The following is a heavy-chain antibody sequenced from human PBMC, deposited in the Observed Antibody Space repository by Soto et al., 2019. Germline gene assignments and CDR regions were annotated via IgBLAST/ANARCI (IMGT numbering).Heavy chain of an antibody. D-gene: IGHD6-19*01. CDR3: AKDRGQWLYYYYYGMDV. J-gene: IGHJ6*02. V-gene: IGHV3-30*18. Sequence: PGWSLRLACASSGFTFISYGMHWVRQAPGKGLEWVAVISYDGSNKYYADSVKGRFTISRDNSKNTLYLQMNSLRAEDTAVYYCAKDRGQWLYYYYYGMDVWGQGTTVTVSS. CDR1: GFTFISYG. CDR2: ISYDGSNK.